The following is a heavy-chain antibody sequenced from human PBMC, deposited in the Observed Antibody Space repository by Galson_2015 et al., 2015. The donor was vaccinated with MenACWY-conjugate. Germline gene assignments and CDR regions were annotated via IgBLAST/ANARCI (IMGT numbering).Heavy chain of an antibody. J-gene: IGHJ4*02. V-gene: IGHV4-59*01. CDR2: IYFSGST. Sequence: SETLSLTCTVSGGSISSYYWSWIRQPPGKGLEWIGYIYFSGSTNSNPSLESRVTLSVDTSKSQFSLKLSSVTAADTAVYYCARSPLRDCTATACYTFDYWGLGTLVTVSS. CDR1: GGSISSYY. CDR3: ARSPLRDCTATACYTFDY. D-gene: IGHD2-2*02.